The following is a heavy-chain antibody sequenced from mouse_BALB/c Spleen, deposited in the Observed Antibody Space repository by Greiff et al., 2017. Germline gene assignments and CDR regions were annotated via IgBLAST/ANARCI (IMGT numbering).Heavy chain of an antibody. D-gene: IGHD3-1*01. CDR1: GFTFSDYY. CDR2: ISDGGSYT. V-gene: IGHV5-4*02. CDR3: ARDRGRGYFDV. Sequence: EVKLVESGGGLVKPGGSLKLSCAASGFTFSDYYMYWVRQTPEKRLEWVATISDGGSYTYYPDSVKGRFTISRDNAKNNLYLQMSSLKSEDTAMYYCARDRGRGYFDVWGAGTTVTVSS. J-gene: IGHJ1*01.